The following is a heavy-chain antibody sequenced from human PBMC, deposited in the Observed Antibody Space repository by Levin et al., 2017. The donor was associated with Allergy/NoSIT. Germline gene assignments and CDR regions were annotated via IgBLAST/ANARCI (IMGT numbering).Heavy chain of an antibody. CDR3: AREPYGDYVFDS. D-gene: IGHD4-17*01. CDR1: GFTFRSYA. J-gene: IGHJ4*02. Sequence: GGSLRLSCAASGFTFRSYAMHWVRQAPGKGLDWVSGISGSGGITYYADSVKGRFTISRDNSKNTMYVQMNSLRAEDTAVYYCAREPYGDYVFDSWGQGTLVTVSS. V-gene: IGHV3-23*01. CDR2: ISGSGGIT.